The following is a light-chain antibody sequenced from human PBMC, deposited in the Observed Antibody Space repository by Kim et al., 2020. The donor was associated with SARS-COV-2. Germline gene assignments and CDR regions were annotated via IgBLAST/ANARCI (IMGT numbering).Light chain of an antibody. CDR2: DVS. J-gene: IGLJ2*01. CDR1: SSDVGSYNY. Sequence: QSALTQPASVSGSPGQSITISCTGTSSDVGSYNYVSWYQQHRGKVPKLTINDVSKRPSGVSSRCSGSKSGNTASLTISGLQAEDDDDYYCSSYTTSSTLVFGGGTQLTVL. CDR3: SSYTTSSTLV. V-gene: IGLV2-14*03.